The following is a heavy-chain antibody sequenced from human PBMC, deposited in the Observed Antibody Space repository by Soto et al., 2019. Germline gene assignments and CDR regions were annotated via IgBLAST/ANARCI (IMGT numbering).Heavy chain of an antibody. CDR2: IWYDGSNK. V-gene: IGHV3-33*01. J-gene: IGHJ4*02. Sequence: PGGSLRLSCAASGFIFSTYGMHWVRQTPGKGLEWVAVIWYDGSNKYYADSVRGRFTISRDNSKNMLYLQMNSLRAEDTAMYYCARAVGPFDYWGQGTLVTV. CDR3: ARAVGPFDY. CDR1: GFIFSTYG. D-gene: IGHD1-26*01.